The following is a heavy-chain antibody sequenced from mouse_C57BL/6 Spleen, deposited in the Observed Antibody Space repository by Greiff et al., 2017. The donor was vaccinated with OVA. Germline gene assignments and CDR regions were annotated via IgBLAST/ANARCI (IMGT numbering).Heavy chain of an antibody. J-gene: IGHJ3*01. Sequence: VQLQQPGTELVKPGASVKLSCKASGYTFTSYWMHWVKQRPGQGLEWIGNINPGSGGTNYNEKFKSKATLTVDKSSSTAYMQLSSLTSEDSAVYYCARSGAPYYGSSPDFAYWGQGTLVTVSA. V-gene: IGHV1-53*01. CDR3: ARSGAPYYGSSPDFAY. CDR2: INPGSGGT. D-gene: IGHD1-1*01. CDR1: GYTFTSYW.